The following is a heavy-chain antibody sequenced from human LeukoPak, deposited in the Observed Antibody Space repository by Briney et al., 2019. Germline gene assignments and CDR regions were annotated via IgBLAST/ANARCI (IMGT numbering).Heavy chain of an antibody. Sequence: PSETLSLTCTVSGGSISSGSFYWGWIRQPPGKGLEWIGSIYYSGSTYYNPSLKSRVTISVDTSKNQFSLKLSSVTAADTAVYYCARDRAQTTIFGVVKRFYWFDPWGQGTLVTVSS. CDR3: ARDRAQTTIFGVVKRFYWFDP. CDR1: GGSISSGSFY. D-gene: IGHD3-3*01. J-gene: IGHJ5*02. V-gene: IGHV4-39*07. CDR2: IYYSGST.